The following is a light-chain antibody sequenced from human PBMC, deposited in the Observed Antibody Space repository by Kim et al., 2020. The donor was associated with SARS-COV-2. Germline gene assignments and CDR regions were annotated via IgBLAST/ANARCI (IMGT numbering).Light chain of an antibody. CDR3: TSYTSTYAYV. Sequence: QSALTQPASVSGSPGQSITISCTGTNSDVGVYNYVSWYQQHPGKAPKVMIYDVSKRASGVSNRFSGSKSGNTASLTISGLQPEDEADYYCTSYTSTYAYVFGTGTKVTV. CDR1: NSDVGVYNY. V-gene: IGLV2-14*03. CDR2: DVS. J-gene: IGLJ1*01.